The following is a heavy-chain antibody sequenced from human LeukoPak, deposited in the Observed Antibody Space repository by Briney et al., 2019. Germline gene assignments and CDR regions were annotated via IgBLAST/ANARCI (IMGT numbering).Heavy chain of an antibody. Sequence: GRSLRLSCAASGFTFDDYAMHWVRQAPGKGLEWVSGISWNSGSIGYADSVKGRFTISRDNAKNSLDLQMNSLRAEDTAVYYCARSIKCSSCGFDYWGQGTLVTVSS. CDR3: ARSIKCSSCGFDY. D-gene: IGHD6-13*01. CDR2: ISWNSGSI. CDR1: GFTFDDYA. V-gene: IGHV3-9*01. J-gene: IGHJ4*02.